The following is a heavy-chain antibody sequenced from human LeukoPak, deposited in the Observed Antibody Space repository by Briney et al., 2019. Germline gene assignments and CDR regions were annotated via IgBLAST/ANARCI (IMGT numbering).Heavy chain of an antibody. V-gene: IGHV4-59*01. D-gene: IGHD6-19*01. J-gene: IGHJ6*04. CDR3: ARGGSGSGMDV. CDR1: GGSISCYY. CDR2: IYYSGST. Sequence: SETLSLACTVSGGSISCYYWSWIRQPPGKGLEWIGYIYYSGSTNYNPSLKSRVTISVDTSKNQFSLKLSSVTAADTAVYYCARGGSGSGMDVWGKGTTVTVSS.